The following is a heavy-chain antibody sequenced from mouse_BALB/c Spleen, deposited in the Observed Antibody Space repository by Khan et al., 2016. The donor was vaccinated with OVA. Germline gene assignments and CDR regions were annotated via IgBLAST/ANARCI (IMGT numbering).Heavy chain of an antibody. V-gene: IGHV1-4*01. CDR3: ARSGDYDSYDGYFDV. D-gene: IGHD2-14*01. CDR1: GYTFTSYT. Sequence: VQLQESGAELARPGASVKMSCKASGYTFTSYTMHWVKQRPGQGLEWIGFINPSSGYTNYNQKFKDKATLTADKSSSPAYMQLSSLRAEVSAGYYCARSGDYDSYDGYFDVWGAGTTVTVSS. CDR2: INPSSGYT. J-gene: IGHJ1*01.